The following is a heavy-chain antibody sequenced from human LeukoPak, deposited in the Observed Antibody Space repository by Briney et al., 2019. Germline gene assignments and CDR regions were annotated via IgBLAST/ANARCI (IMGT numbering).Heavy chain of an antibody. D-gene: IGHD4-23*01. CDR1: NGPMSSYN. Sequence: PSETLSLTCTVSNGPMSSYNWTWIRQPPGKGLEWIGYIFYTGSTNYNPSLTSRVTISVDTAKNQFSLNLSSVTAADTAVYYCAREVLSDYGGNSPYFDYWGQGTLVTVSS. CDR3: AREVLSDYGGNSPYFDY. CDR2: IFYTGST. J-gene: IGHJ4*02. V-gene: IGHV4-59*12.